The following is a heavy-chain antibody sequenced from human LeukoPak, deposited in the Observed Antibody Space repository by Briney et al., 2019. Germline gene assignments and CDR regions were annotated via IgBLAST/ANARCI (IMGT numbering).Heavy chain of an antibody. V-gene: IGHV1-2*02. CDR3: ARAPSGSVLNGGRYFDY. CDR1: GYTFTGYY. D-gene: IGHD1-26*01. J-gene: IGHJ4*02. Sequence: ASVKVSCKASGYTFTGYYMHWVRQAPGQGLEWMGWINPNSGGTDYAQKFQGRVTMTRDMSITTAYVELSGLRSDDTAVYYCARAPSGSVLNGGRYFDYWGQGTLVTVSS. CDR2: INPNSGGT.